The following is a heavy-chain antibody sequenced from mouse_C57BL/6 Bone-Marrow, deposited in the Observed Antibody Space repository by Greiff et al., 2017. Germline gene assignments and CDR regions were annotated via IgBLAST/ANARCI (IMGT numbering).Heavy chain of an antibody. D-gene: IGHD2-3*01. V-gene: IGHV5-4*01. CDR3: ARDGYYLSMDY. CDR2: ISDGGSYT. CDR1: GFTFSSYA. J-gene: IGHJ4*01. Sequence: EVQLQESGGGLVKPGGSLKLSCAASGFTFSSYAMSWVRQTPEKRLEWVATISDGGSYTYYPDNVKGRFTISRDNAKNNLYLQMSHLKSEDTAMYYCARDGYYLSMDYWGQGTSVTVSS.